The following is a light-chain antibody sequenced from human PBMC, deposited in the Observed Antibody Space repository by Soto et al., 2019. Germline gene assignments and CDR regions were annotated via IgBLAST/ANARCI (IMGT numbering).Light chain of an antibody. CDR3: QQFGDSPPAFN. CDR1: GSVSTRY. CDR2: GAS. V-gene: IGKV3-20*01. Sequence: ESMLTQSPGTLSLSPGERATLSCRASGSVSTRYITLYQQKPGQDPRLLIYGASIRATGIPDRLSGSGSGTDCTLTVRRPEAEDFAVYYCQQFGDSPPAFNFGQGTKLEI. J-gene: IGKJ2*01.